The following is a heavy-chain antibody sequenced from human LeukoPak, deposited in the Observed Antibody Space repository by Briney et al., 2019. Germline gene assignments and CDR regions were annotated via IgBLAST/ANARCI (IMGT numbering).Heavy chain of an antibody. CDR2: INPNSGGT. D-gene: IGHD3-22*01. CDR1: GYTFTGYY. Sequence: ASVKVSCKASGYTFTGYYMHWVRQAPGQGLEWMGWINPNSGGTNYAQKFQGRVTMTRDTSISTAYMELSRLRSNDTAVYYCARLHGGAVVGTMTVVVKDYWGQGTLVTVSS. J-gene: IGHJ4*02. V-gene: IGHV1-2*02. CDR3: ARLHGGAVVGTMTVVVKDY.